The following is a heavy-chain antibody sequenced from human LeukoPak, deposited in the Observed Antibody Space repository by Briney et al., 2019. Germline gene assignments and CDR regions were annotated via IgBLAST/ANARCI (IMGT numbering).Heavy chain of an antibody. J-gene: IGHJ4*02. V-gene: IGHV3-48*01. CDR3: ASFTVTTRKVQSTLVDY. CDR1: GFTFSWFS. Sequence: GGSLRLSCAASGFTFSWFSMNWVRQPPGKGLEWVSYIDRSGSTTYYADSVRGRFTISRDNAKNSLYLQMNSLRAEDTAVYYCASFTVTTRKVQSTLVDYWGQGTLVTVSS. CDR2: IDRSGSTT. D-gene: IGHD4-17*01.